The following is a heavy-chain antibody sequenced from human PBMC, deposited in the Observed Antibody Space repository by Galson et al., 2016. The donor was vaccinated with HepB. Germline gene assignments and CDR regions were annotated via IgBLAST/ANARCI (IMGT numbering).Heavy chain of an antibody. Sequence: SLRLSCAASGLTFSSYSMNWVRLAPGKGLEWVSYISSTGSTMFYTDSVKGRFTISRDNAKNSPYLRMNSLRDEDTAVYYCARRSSSGWYSLASWYFDLWGRGTLVTVSS. J-gene: IGHJ2*01. D-gene: IGHD6-19*01. CDR3: ARRSSSGWYSLASWYFDL. CDR2: ISSTGSTM. CDR1: GLTFSSYS. V-gene: IGHV3-48*02.